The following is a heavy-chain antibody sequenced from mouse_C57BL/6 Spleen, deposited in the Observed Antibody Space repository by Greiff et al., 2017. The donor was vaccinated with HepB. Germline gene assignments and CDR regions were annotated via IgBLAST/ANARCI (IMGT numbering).Heavy chain of an antibody. D-gene: IGHD1-1*01. CDR2: IWSGGST. J-gene: IGHJ2*01. Sequence: QVHVKQSGPGLVQPSQSLSITCTVSGFSLTSYGVHWVRQSPGKGLEWLGVIWSGGSTDYNAAFISRLSISKDNSKSQVFFKMNSLQADDTAIYYCARGGSLDYWGQGTTLTVSS. CDR3: ARGGSLDY. CDR1: GFSLTSYG. V-gene: IGHV2-2*01.